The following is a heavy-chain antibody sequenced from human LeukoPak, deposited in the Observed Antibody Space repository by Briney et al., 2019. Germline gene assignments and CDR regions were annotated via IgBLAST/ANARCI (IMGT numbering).Heavy chain of an antibody. J-gene: IGHJ6*02. D-gene: IGHD2-2*01. CDR1: GYTFTSYY. V-gene: IGHV1-46*01. Sequence: GASVKVSCKASGYTFTSYYMHWVRQAPGQGLEWMGIINPSGGSTSYAQKFQGRVTMTRDTSTSTVYMELSSLRSEDTAVYYCARGLEGYCSSTSCYGDLIGYYYYGMDVWGQGTTVTVSS. CDR3: ARGLEGYCSSTSCYGDLIGYYYYGMDV. CDR2: INPSGGST.